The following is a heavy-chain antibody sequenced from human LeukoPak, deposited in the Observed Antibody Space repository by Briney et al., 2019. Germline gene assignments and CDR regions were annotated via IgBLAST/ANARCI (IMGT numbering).Heavy chain of an antibody. CDR3: ARDRRLGDYNDAFDI. Sequence: GGSLRLSXAASGFTFSSYSMNWVCQSPGKGLEWVSSISSSSSYIYYADSVKGRFTISRDNAKNSLYLQMNSLRAEDTAVYYCARDRRLGDYNDAFDIWGQGTMVTVSS. V-gene: IGHV3-21*01. D-gene: IGHD4-17*01. CDR2: ISSSSSYI. CDR1: GFTFSSYS. J-gene: IGHJ3*02.